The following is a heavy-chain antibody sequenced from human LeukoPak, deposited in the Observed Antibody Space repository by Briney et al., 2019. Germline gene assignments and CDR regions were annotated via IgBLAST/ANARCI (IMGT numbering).Heavy chain of an antibody. J-gene: IGHJ6*02. CDR1: GFTSSSYW. D-gene: IGHD3-16*01. V-gene: IGHV3-7*03. CDR3: ARGGGLDV. CDR2: INHNGNVN. Sequence: GGSLRLSCAASGFTSSSYWMNWARQAPGKGLEWVASINHNGNVNYYVDSVKGRFTISRDNAKNSLYLQMSNLRAEDTAVYFCARGGGLDVWGQGATVAVSS.